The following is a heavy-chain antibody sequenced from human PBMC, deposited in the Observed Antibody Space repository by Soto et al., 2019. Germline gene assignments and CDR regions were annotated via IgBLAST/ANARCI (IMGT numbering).Heavy chain of an antibody. CDR1: GGSISDYY. D-gene: IGHD1-26*01. J-gene: IGHJ4*02. CDR2: IYKSGST. CDR3: ARDQNGSPHFDY. Sequence: SETLSLTCSVSGGSISDYYWSWIRQPPGRGLEWIGHIYKSGSTNYNPSLKSRVTISVDTSKNLFSLKLSSVTAADTAVYYCARDQNGSPHFDYWGQGTLVTVSS. V-gene: IGHV4-59*01.